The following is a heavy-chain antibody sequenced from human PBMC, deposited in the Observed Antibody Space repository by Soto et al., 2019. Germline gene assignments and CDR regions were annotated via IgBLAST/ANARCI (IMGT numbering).Heavy chain of an antibody. Sequence: QVQLVQSGPEMKKPGASVKLSCKASGYTFTTYSMHWVRQAPGQRLEWMGWIHAGNGNTEHSQKFQGRVTITRDTSASTAYLELGSLRSEDTAVYYCARAACSSTSCYNYYADGMDVWGQGTAVTVS. CDR1: GYTFTTYS. V-gene: IGHV1-3*01. CDR3: ARAACSSTSCYNYYADGMDV. CDR2: IHAGNGNT. J-gene: IGHJ6*02. D-gene: IGHD2-2*01.